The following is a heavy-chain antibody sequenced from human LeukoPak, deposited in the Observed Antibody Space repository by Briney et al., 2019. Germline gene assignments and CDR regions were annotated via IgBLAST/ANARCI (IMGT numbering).Heavy chain of an antibody. D-gene: IGHD1-7*01. V-gene: IGHV1-2*06. J-gene: IGHJ5*02. CDR1: GYTFTGYY. CDR3: ARDLTRGITGTRIWFDP. CDR2: INPNSGGT. Sequence: ASVKVSCKASGYTFTGYYMHWVRQAPGQGLEWMGRINPNSGGTNYAQKFQGRVTMTRDTSISTAYMELSRLRSDDTAVYYCARDLTRGITGTRIWFDPWGQGSLVTVSS.